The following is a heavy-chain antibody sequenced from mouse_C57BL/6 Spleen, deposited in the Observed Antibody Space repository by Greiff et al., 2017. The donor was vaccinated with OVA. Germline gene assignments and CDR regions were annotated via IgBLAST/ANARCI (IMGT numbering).Heavy chain of an antibody. CDR1: GYSFTGYF. CDR3: ARWGTTVVPTGYFDV. D-gene: IGHD1-1*01. J-gene: IGHJ1*03. CDR2: INPYNGDT. Sequence: VQLKQSGPELVKPGDSVKISCKASGYSFTGYFMNWVMQSHGKSLEWIGRINPYNGDTFYNQKFKGKATLTVDKSSSAAHMELRSLTYEDSAVYYCARWGTTVVPTGYFDVWGTGTTVTVSS. V-gene: IGHV1-20*01.